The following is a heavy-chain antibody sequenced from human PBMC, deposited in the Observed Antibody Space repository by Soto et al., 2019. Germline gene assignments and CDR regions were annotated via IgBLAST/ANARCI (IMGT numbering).Heavy chain of an antibody. J-gene: IGHJ6*03. CDR2: IYYSGST. V-gene: IGHV4-59*01. CDR1: GCSISSYY. CDR3: ARERIAAAGEGYYYYYMDV. D-gene: IGHD6-13*01. Sequence: SETLSLTCTVSGCSISSYYWSWIRQPPGKGLEWIGYIYYSGSTNYNPSLKSRVTISVDTSKNQFSLKLSSVTAADTAVYYCARERIAAAGEGYYYYYMDVWGKGTTVTVSS.